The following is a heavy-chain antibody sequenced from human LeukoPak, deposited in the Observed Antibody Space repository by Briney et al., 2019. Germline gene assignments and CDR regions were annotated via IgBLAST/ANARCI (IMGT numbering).Heavy chain of an antibody. CDR3: AKEWATSNWYPYSWFDP. Sequence: GGSLRLSCAVSGFTFSRYGMNWVRQAPGKGLEWVAVISGSGAITYQADSVKRRFTISRDNSKNTLYLQMNSLRVEDTATYYCAKEWATSNWYPYSWFDPWGQGTLVTVSS. J-gene: IGHJ5*02. V-gene: IGHV3-23*01. CDR2: ISGSGAIT. D-gene: IGHD6-13*01. CDR1: GFTFSRYG.